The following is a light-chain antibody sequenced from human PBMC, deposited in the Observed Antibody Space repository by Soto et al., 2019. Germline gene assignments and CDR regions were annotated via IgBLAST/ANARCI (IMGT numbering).Light chain of an antibody. CDR3: SSYAGYNTVV. Sequence: QSVLTQPPSASGSPGQSVTISCTGTSSDVGGYNYVSWYQQHPGKAPKLIIFEVSKRPSGVPDRFSGSKSGNTASLTVSGLQAEDEADYYCSSYAGYNTVVFGGGTKLTVL. V-gene: IGLV2-8*01. J-gene: IGLJ2*01. CDR2: EVS. CDR1: SSDVGGYNY.